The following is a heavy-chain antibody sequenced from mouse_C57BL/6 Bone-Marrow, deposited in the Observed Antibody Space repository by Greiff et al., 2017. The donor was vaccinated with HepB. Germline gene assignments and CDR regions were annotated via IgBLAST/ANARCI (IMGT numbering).Heavy chain of an antibody. D-gene: IGHD2-2*01. J-gene: IGHJ4*01. V-gene: IGHV1-69*01. Sequence: VQLQQPGAELVMPGASVKLSCKASGYTFTSYWMHWVKQRPGQGLEWIGEIDPSDSYTNYNQKFKGKSTLTVDKSSSTAYMQLSSLTSEDSAVYYCASSYGYPYAMDYWGQGTSVTVSS. CDR1: GYTFTSYW. CDR3: ASSYGYPYAMDY. CDR2: IDPSDSYT.